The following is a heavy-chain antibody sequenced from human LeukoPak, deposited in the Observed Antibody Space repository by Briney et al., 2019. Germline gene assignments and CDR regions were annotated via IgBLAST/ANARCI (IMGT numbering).Heavy chain of an antibody. CDR2: IYSDGSRT. CDR3: ARDRGGIAAAAHLDV. Sequence: GGSLRLSCAASGFTFSSYWMHWVRQGPGKGLVWVSRIYSDGSRTNNADSVKGRFTISGDNAKNTLYLQMNSLRAEDTAVYYCARDRGGIAAAAHLDVWGKGTTVTVSS. V-gene: IGHV3-74*01. CDR1: GFTFSSYW. J-gene: IGHJ6*04. D-gene: IGHD6-13*01.